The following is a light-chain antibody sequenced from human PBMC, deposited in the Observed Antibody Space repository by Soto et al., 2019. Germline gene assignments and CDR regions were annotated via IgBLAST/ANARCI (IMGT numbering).Light chain of an antibody. CDR1: NIESKS. CDR2: YDS. J-gene: IGLJ2*01. V-gene: IGLV3-21*04. Sequence: SYELTQPLSVSMAPGKTATITCGGNNIESKSVHRYQQKPGQAPVLVIYYDSDRPSGIPERFSGSNSGNTATLTISRVEAGDEADYYCQVWDTITDHRVFGGGTKVTVL. CDR3: QVWDTITDHRV.